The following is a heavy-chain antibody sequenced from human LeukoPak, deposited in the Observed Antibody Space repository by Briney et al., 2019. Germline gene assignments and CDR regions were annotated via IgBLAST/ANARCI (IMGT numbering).Heavy chain of an antibody. CDR3: AKDQDILTAWYYFDY. J-gene: IGHJ4*02. D-gene: IGHD3-9*01. CDR2: IKQDGSEK. CDR1: GFTFSSYW. V-gene: IGHV3-7*03. Sequence: GGSLRLSCAASGFTFSSYWMSWVRQAPGKGLEWVANIKQDGSEKYYVDSVKARFTISRDNSKNTLYLQMNSLRAEDTAVYYCAKDQDILTAWYYFDYWGQGTLVTVSS.